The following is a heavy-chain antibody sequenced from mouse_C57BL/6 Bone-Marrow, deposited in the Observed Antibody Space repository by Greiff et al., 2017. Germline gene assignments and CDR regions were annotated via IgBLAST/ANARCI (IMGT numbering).Heavy chain of an antibody. CDR1: GYTFTSYW. CDR3: ARSFYYYGSSGAMDY. J-gene: IGHJ4*01. V-gene: IGHV1-69*01. Sequence: VQLQQPGAELVMPGASVKLSCKASGYTFTSYWMHWVKQRPGQGLEWIGEIDPSDSYTNYNQKFKGKSTLTVDKSSSTAYMQLSSLTSEDSAVYYCARSFYYYGSSGAMDYWGQGTSVTVSS. D-gene: IGHD1-1*01. CDR2: IDPSDSYT.